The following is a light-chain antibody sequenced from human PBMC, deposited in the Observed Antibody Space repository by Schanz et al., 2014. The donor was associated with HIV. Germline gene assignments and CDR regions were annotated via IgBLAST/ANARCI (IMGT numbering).Light chain of an antibody. V-gene: IGKV3D-15*01. CDR2: GAS. CDR3: QQYDRWPT. Sequence: EIVMTQSPATLSVSLGERAALSCWASQDIGNNLAWYQHKPGQAPRLLIYGASSRATGIPDRFSGSGSGTDFTLTISRLEPEDFAVFYCQQYDRWPTFGPGTRVDI. CDR1: QDIGNN. J-gene: IGKJ1*01.